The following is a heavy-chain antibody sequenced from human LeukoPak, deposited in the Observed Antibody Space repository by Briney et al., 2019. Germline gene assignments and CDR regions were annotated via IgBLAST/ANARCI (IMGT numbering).Heavy chain of an antibody. V-gene: IGHV3-21*01. Sequence: PGGSLRLSCAASGFTLSDYSIICVRQAPGKGLEWVSSINPTSTSIYYADAVRGRFTISRDNAKNSVYLQMNSLRAEDTALYYCVRLRGNNDRSDYYSYYNFWGQGILATVSS. D-gene: IGHD3-22*01. J-gene: IGHJ4*02. CDR1: GFTLSDYS. CDR2: INPTSTSI. CDR3: VRLRGNNDRSDYYSYYNF.